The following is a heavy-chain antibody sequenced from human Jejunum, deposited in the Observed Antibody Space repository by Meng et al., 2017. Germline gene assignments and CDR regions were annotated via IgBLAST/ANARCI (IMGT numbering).Heavy chain of an antibody. Sequence: EVQLLESGGGLVQPGGSLRLSCAASGFTFSDYTMTWVRQAPGKGLEWVSYISTSSNYIYYADSLKGRSAVSRDNAENSLYLQIDALRAEDSAVYYCVRNSGWFDVWGQGALVTVSS. D-gene: IGHD6-19*01. CDR1: GFTFSDYT. J-gene: IGHJ5*02. CDR2: ISTSSNYI. V-gene: IGHV3-21*02. CDR3: VRNSGWFDV.